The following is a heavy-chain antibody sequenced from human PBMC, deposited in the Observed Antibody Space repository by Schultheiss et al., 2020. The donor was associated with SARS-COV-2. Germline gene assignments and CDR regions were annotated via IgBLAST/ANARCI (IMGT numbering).Heavy chain of an antibody. V-gene: IGHV4-59*01. CDR1: GGSFSGYY. J-gene: IGHJ5*02. CDR3: ARARRKLYCSGGSCYSLWFDP. D-gene: IGHD2-15*01. Sequence: SETLSLTCAVYGGSFSGYYWSWIRQPPGKGLEWIGYIYYSGSTNYNPSLKSRVTISVDTSKNQFSLKLSSVTAADTAVYYCARARRKLYCSGGSCYSLWFDPWGQGTLVTVSS. CDR2: IYYSGST.